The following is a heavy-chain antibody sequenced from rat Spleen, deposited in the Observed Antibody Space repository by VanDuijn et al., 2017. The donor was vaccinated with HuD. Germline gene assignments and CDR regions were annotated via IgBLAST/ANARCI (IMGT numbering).Heavy chain of an antibody. Sequence: EVQLVESGGRLVQPGRSLKLSCAASGFTFSSFPMAWVRQAPQKGLEWVESISSGGGGTYYPDSVKGRFTISRDTAKSTLYLQMDRLRSEDTASYYCARHQGVSYGGYYFDYWGQGVMVTVSS. CDR2: ISSGGGGT. D-gene: IGHD1-11*01. CDR3: ARHQGVSYGGYYFDY. CDR1: GFTFSSFP. V-gene: IGHV5-25*01. J-gene: IGHJ2*01.